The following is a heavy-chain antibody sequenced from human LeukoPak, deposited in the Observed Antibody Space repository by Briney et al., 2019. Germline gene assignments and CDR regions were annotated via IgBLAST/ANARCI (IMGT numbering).Heavy chain of an antibody. CDR3: ARGGLISLANTPLGAFDI. CDR2: IYSDNT. D-gene: IGHD3/OR15-3a*01. J-gene: IGHJ3*02. V-gene: IGHV3-53*01. CDR1: GFTVSSNS. Sequence: GGSLRLSCTVSGFTVSSNSMSWVRQAPGKGLEWVSFIYSDNTHYSDSVKGRFTISRNNAENTLYLQMDSLRAEDTAVYYCARGGLISLANTPLGAFDIWGQGAMVSVSS.